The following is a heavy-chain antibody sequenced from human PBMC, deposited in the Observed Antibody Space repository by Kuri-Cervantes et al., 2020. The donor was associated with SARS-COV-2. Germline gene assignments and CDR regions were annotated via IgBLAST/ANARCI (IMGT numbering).Heavy chain of an antibody. D-gene: IGHD2-2*01. J-gene: IGHJ3*02. V-gene: IGHV1-69*13. CDR2: IIPIFGTA. Sequence: SVKVSCKASGGAYSSYAISWVRQAPVQGLEWMGRIIPIFGTANYAQKCQGRVTITADESTSTAYMELSRLRYEDTDVYYCARFRPYCSSTSCYLANAFDIWGQGTMVTVSS. CDR1: GGAYSSYA. CDR3: ARFRPYCSSTSCYLANAFDI.